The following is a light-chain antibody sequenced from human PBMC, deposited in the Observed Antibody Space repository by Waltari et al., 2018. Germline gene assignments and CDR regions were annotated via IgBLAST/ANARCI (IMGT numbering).Light chain of an antibody. V-gene: IGLV2-11*01. CDR3: CSYADRFTVIL. Sequence: QSALTHPRSVSGSLGQSVTISCTGTSTDVGGYNYVSWYQQRPGEAPQPIIYDVTQRPSGVPDRFSGSKSGNAASLTISGLQGEDEADYYCCSYADRFTVILFGAGTKLTVL. CDR2: DVT. J-gene: IGLJ3*02. CDR1: STDVGGYNY.